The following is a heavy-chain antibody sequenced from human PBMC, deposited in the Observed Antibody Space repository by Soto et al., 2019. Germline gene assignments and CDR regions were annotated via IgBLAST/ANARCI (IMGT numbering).Heavy chain of an antibody. J-gene: IGHJ1*01. CDR1: RFTFSSYG. D-gene: IGHD2-15*01. CDR2: ISYDGSDK. CDR3: AKGVVVATTDFQH. V-gene: IGHV3-30*18. Sequence: QVQLVESGGGVVQPGRSLRLSCAASRFTFSSYGMHWVRQAPGKGLEWVAVISYDGSDKYYADSVKGRFTISRANSNNTLYLQVDSLRAEDTAVYYCAKGVVVATTDFQHWGQGTLVTVAS.